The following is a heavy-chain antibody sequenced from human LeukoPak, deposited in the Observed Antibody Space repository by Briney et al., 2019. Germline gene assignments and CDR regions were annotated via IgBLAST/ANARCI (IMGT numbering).Heavy chain of an antibody. V-gene: IGHV4-39*07. D-gene: IGHD3-9*01. J-gene: IGHJ4*02. CDR2: IYYSGST. CDR1: GGSISSSSYY. Sequence: PSETLSLTCTVSGGSISSSSYYWGWIRQPPGKGLEWIGSIYYSGSTNYNPSLKSRVTISLDTSKNQFSLNLTSVTAADTAVYYCARGPSYYDILTGYRPLYFDYWGQGTLVTVSS. CDR3: ARGPSYYDILTGYRPLYFDY.